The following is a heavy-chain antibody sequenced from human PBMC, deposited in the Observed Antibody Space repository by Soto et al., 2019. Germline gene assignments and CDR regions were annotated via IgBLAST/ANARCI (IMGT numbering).Heavy chain of an antibody. D-gene: IGHD2-15*01. CDR3: AKDRVRALLLTAYYYYGMDV. CDR1: GFTFSSYG. J-gene: IGHJ6*02. CDR2: ISYDGSNK. V-gene: IGHV3-30*18. Sequence: GGSLRLSCAASGFTFSSYGMHWVRQAPGKGLEWVAVISYDGSNKYYADSVKGRFTISRDNSKNTLYLQMNSLRAEDTAVYYCAKDRVRALLLTAYYYYGMDVWGQGTTVTVSS.